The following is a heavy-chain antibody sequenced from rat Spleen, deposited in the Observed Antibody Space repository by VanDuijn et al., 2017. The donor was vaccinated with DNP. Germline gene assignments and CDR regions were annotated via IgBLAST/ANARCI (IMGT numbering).Heavy chain of an antibody. CDR2: ISYSGST. Sequence: EVQLQESGPGLVKPSQSLSLTCSVTGYSITSHYWGWIRKFPGNKMEWVGHISYSGSTTYNPSLKSRISITRDTSKNQFFLQLNSITTEDTATYYCARGNYPGINTFDYWGQGVMVTVSS. J-gene: IGHJ2*01. D-gene: IGHD1-4*01. CDR3: ARGNYPGINTFDY. CDR1: GYSITSHY. V-gene: IGHV3-1*01.